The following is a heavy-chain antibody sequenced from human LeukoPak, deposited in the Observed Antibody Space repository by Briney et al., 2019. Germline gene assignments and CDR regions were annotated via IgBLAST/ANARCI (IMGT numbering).Heavy chain of an antibody. D-gene: IGHD3-22*01. CDR3: ARARNYYDSSGSRNAFDI. V-gene: IGHV3-74*01. J-gene: IGHJ3*02. CDR2: INSDGSST. Sequence: GGPLRLSCAASGFTFSSYWMHWVRQAPGKGLVWVSRINSDGSSTSYADSVKGRFTISRDNAKNTLYLQMNSLRAEDTAVYYCARARNYYDSSGSRNAFDIWGQGTMVTVSS. CDR1: GFTFSSYW.